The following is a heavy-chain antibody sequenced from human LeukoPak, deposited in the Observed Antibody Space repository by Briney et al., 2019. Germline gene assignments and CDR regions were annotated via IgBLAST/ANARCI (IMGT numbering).Heavy chain of an antibody. CDR2: IYYSGST. CDR1: GGSISSYY. D-gene: IGHD4-11*01. CDR3: ARETWDYSDRWFDP. J-gene: IGHJ5*02. Sequence: PSETLSLTCTVSGGSISSYYWSWIRQPPGKGLEWIGYIYYSGSTNYNPSLKSRVTISVDTSKNQFSLKLSSVTAADTAVYYCARETWDYSDRWFDPWGQGTLVTVSS. V-gene: IGHV4-59*01.